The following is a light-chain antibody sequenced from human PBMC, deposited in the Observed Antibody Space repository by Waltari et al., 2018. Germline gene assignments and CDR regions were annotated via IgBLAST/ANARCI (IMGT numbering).Light chain of an antibody. CDR1: SSDVGAYNY. J-gene: IGLJ2*01. Sequence: QSALTQPASVSGSPGQSITISCTGTSSDVGAYNYVSWYQQHPGKAPKLVIYDVTKRPSGVSNRFSGSKSGNTASLTISGLQPEDEADYFCNSFTSATTFFVVFGGGTKLTVL. V-gene: IGLV2-14*03. CDR2: DVT. CDR3: NSFTSATTFFVV.